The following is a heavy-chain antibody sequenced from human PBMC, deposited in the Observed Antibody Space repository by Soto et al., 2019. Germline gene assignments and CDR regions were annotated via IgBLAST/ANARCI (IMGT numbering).Heavy chain of an antibody. J-gene: IGHJ5*02. CDR3: ARVRPRREFDP. V-gene: IGHV1-2*02. Sequence: QVQLVQSGAEVKRPGTSMKVSCKASGYIFISYYIHWVRQVPGQGLEWMGWINPNTGGTNYAQRLEGRVTMTRDTSISTAYIELSRLTSDDTAIYFCARVRPRREFDPWGQGTLVTVSS. CDR1: GYIFISYY. CDR2: INPNTGGT.